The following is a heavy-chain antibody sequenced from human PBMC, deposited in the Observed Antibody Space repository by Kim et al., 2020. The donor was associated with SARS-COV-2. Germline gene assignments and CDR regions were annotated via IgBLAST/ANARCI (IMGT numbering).Heavy chain of an antibody. CDR1: GFTVSNSY. CDR2: IRADGDT. D-gene: IGHD3-3*02. V-gene: IGHV3-53*01. J-gene: IGHJ5*02. CDR3: ARGLASSQSHWFDP. Sequence: GGSLRLSCVASGFTVSNSYVSWVRQAPGKGLEWVSTIRADGDTYYTDSVKGRFTISRDTSKNTVYLQMSSLRAEDTAIYYFARGLASSQSHWFDPLGQG.